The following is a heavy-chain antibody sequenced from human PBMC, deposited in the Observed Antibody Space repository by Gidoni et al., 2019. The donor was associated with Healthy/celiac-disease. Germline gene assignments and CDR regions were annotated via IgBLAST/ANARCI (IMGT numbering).Heavy chain of an antibody. J-gene: IGHJ4*02. CDR2: ISSSSSTI. CDR3: ARDPVDGHKALDY. Sequence: EVQLVESGGGLVQPGGSLRLSCAAPGFTFSSYSMNWVRQAPGTGLEWVSYISSSSSTIYYADSVKGRFTISRDNAKNSLYLQMNSLRAEDTAVYYCARDPVDGHKALDYWGQGTLVTVSS. V-gene: IGHV3-48*01. CDR1: GFTFSSYS.